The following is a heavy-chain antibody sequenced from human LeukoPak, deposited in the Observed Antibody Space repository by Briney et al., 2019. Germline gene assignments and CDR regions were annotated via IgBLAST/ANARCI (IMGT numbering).Heavy chain of an antibody. CDR3: ARVERLVLADIREYYYYMDV. J-gene: IGHJ6*03. V-gene: IGHV4-4*07. D-gene: IGHD6-19*01. CDR2: IYTSGST. Sequence: PSETLSLTCTVSGGSISSYYWSWVRQPAGKGLEWIGRIYTSGSTNYNPSLKSRVTMSVDTSKNQFSLKLSSVTAADTAVYYCARVERLVLADIREYYYYMDVWGKGTTVTVSS. CDR1: GGSISSYY.